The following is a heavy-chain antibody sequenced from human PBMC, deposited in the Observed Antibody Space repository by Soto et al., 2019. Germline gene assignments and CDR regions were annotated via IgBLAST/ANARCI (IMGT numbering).Heavy chain of an antibody. Sequence: TLSLGCTFSGGSITGASDYWDWIREAGGRLRDWIGNIYYSGSSYYNPSLKGRVTISVDTSRNQFSLKLSSMTAADTAVYYCERDVGVSGRRRWFDGWGLGTL. CDR1: GGSITGASDY. V-gene: IGHV4-39*02. CDR2: IYYSGSS. J-gene: IGHJ5*02. D-gene: IGHD2-15*01. CDR3: ERDVGVSGRRRWFDG.